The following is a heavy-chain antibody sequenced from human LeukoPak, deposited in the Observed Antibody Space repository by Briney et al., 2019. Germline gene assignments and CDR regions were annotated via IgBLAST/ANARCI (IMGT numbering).Heavy chain of an antibody. Sequence: GGSLRLSCAASGFTFSIYAMTWVRQAPGKGLEWVSAISVSGGSTYYADSVKGRFTISRDNSKNTLYLQMNSLRAEDTAVYYCAKDRQGLPDYWGQGTLVTVSS. J-gene: IGHJ4*02. CDR2: ISVSGGST. V-gene: IGHV3-23*01. CDR1: GFTFSIYA. D-gene: IGHD6-19*01. CDR3: AKDRQGLPDY.